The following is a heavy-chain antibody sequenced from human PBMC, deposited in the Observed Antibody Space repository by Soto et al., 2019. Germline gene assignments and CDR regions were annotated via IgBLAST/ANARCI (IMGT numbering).Heavy chain of an antibody. CDR1: GDSVSSNSAA. Sequence: SQTLSLTCVISGDSVSSNSAAWNWIRQSPSRGLEWLGRTYYRSKWYNDYAVSVKSRITINPDTSKNQFSLQLNSVTPEDTAVYYCASEANWNSAQDWFEPWGQGTLVTVSS. J-gene: IGHJ5*02. CDR2: TYYRSKWYN. CDR3: ASEANWNSAQDWFEP. D-gene: IGHD1-1*01. V-gene: IGHV6-1*01.